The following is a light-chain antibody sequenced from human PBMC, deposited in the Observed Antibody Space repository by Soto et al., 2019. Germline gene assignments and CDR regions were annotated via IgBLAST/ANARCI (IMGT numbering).Light chain of an antibody. CDR2: AAS. J-gene: IGKJ1*01. Sequence: IQLTRSPSSLSASVGDRVTITCQASQGISSYLAWYQQKAGKAPELLIYAASTLRAGVPSRFSGSGSGTDFTLTISSLQPEDFATYYCQQVNSYPRTFGQGTTVEIK. CDR1: QGISSY. V-gene: IGKV1-9*01. CDR3: QQVNSYPRT.